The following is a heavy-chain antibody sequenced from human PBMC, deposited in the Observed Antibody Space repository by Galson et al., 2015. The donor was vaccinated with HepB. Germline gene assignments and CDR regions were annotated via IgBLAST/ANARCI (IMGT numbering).Heavy chain of an antibody. Sequence: QSGAEVKKPGESLRISCKGSGYSFASYWISWVRQMPGKGLEWMGRIDPSDSYSNYSPSFQGHVTISADKSISTAYLQWSSLKASDTAMYYCARHQGRYFDLLPMAYWGQGTLVTVSS. D-gene: IGHD3-9*01. V-gene: IGHV5-10-1*01. CDR1: GYSFASYW. CDR2: IDPSDSYS. J-gene: IGHJ4*02. CDR3: ARHQGRYFDLLPMAY.